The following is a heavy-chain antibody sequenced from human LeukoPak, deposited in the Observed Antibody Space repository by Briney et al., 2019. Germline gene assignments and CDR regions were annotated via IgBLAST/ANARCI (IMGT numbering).Heavy chain of an antibody. V-gene: IGHV4-59*01. CDR1: GGSISSYY. CDR3: ARDGENQYYFDY. J-gene: IGHJ4*02. Sequence: KPSETLSLTCTVSGGSISSYYWSWIRQPPGKGLEWIGYIYYSGSTNYNPSFKSRVTISVDTSKNQFSLKLSSVTAADTAVYYCARDGENQYYFDYWGQGTLVTVSS. D-gene: IGHD1-14*01. CDR2: IYYSGST.